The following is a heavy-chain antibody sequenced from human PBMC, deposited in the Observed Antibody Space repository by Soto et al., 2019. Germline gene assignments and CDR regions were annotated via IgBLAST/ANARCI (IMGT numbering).Heavy chain of an antibody. V-gene: IGHV4-34*01. J-gene: IGHJ4*02. CDR2: INHSGST. D-gene: IGHD6-13*01. Sequence: SETLSLTCAVYGGSFSGYYWSWIRQPPGKGLEWIGEINHSGSTNYNPSLKSRVTISVDTSKNQFSLKLSSVTAADTAVYYCARGPILRLYSSSWEDISAGYYFDYWGQGTLVTVSS. CDR3: ARGPILRLYSSSWEDISAGYYFDY. CDR1: GGSFSGYY.